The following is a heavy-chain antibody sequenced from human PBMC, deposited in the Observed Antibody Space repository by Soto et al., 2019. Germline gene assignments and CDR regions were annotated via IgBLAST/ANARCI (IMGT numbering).Heavy chain of an antibody. J-gene: IGHJ6*02. CDR2: IYWNEDK. V-gene: IGHV2-5*01. CDR1: GFSLTSSGEG. CDR3: AHRGWVAETDYYYYALDV. D-gene: IGHD2-15*01. Sequence: GATLVNPTQSLTLTCSFSGFSLTSSGEGVGWVRQAPGKTLEWLALIYWNEDKAYSPSLKSRLTISKDSSKKQVVLTMTKMDPVDTGTYFCAHRGWVAETDYYYYALDVWGPGTTVTVSS.